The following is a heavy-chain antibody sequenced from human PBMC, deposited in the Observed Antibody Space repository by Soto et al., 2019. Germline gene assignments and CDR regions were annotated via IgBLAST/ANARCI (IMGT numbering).Heavy chain of an antibody. CDR2: IHPTGSP. J-gene: IGHJ5*02. CDR3: ARGIPRGYPTVAWLHP. Sequence: PSGALSLTCTDSGYTLNSGYKWAWVRRPPGKGLEWIGSIHPTGSPYYNPSLESRVTISIDTSKNQFFLRLTSVTAADTAIYYCARGIPRGYPTVAWLHPWGQGTPVPVSS. CDR1: GYTLNSGYK. D-gene: IGHD1-1*01. V-gene: IGHV4-38-2*02.